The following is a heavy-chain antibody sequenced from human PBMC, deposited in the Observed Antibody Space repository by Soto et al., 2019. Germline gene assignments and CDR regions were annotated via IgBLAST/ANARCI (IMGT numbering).Heavy chain of an antibody. V-gene: IGHV3-43D*04. CDR2: ISWDGSNR. CDR1: GFTFDEYS. D-gene: IGHD3-3*01. CDR3: EKDISRGPTKNYHFSSGPNY. Sequence: PGGSLRLSCAASGFTFDEYSIHWVRQPPWKGLEWVSLISWDGSNRYYADSVQGRFTISRDNSKYSLYLEMNSLRPEDTALYYWEKDISRGPTKNYHFSSGPNYWGQGNLVTVSS. J-gene: IGHJ4*02.